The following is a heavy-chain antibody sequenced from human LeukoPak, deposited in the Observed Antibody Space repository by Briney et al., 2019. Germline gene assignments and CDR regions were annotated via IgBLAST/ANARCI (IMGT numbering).Heavy chain of an antibody. CDR3: ARDGSGSYFRPFDY. J-gene: IGHJ4*02. V-gene: IGHV1-2*06. CDR1: GYTFTGYY. D-gene: IGHD1-26*01. Sequence: ASVKVSCKASGYTFTGYYMHWVRQAPGQGLEWMGRVNPNSGGTNYAQKFQGRVTMTRDTSISTAYMELSRLRSDDTAVYYCARDGSGSYFRPFDYWGQGTLVTVSS. CDR2: VNPNSGGT.